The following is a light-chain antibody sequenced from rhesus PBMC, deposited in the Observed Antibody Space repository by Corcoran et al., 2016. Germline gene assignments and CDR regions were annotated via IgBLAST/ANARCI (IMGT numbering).Light chain of an antibody. CDR3: QQGYNTPFS. V-gene: IGKV1-18*01. CDR2: AAA. CDR1: QGISSW. J-gene: IGKJ2*01. Sequence: DIQMTQSPSSLSASVGDKVTITCRASQGISSWVAWYQQKPGKAPKLLSYAAASLQSGVPSRLSGSGSWTDYTLTISSLQPEDFSTYYCQQGYNTPFSFGQGTKVEIK.